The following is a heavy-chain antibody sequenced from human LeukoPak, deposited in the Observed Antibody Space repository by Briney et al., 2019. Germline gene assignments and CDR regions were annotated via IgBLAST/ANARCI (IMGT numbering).Heavy chain of an antibody. V-gene: IGHV3-21*01. D-gene: IGHD3-10*01. CDR3: ARVGRYGSGSLDY. J-gene: IGHJ4*02. CDR1: GFTFSSYS. CDR2: ISSSSYI. Sequence: GGSLRLSCAASGFTFSSYSMNWVRHAPGKGLEWVSSISSSSYIYYADSVKGRFTISRDNAKNSLYLQMNSLRAEDTAVYYCARVGRYGSGSLDYWGQGTLVTVSS.